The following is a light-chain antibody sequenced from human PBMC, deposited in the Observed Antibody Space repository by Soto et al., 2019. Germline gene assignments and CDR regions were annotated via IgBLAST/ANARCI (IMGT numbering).Light chain of an antibody. CDR1: QSVSSY. CDR2: DAS. CDR3: QQRSNWPPFT. Sequence: EIVLTQSPATLSLSPGERATLSCRASQSVSSYLAWYQQKPGQPPRLLIYDASNRATGIPARFSGSGAGTDFTLTVSSRELEDFAVYYCQQRSNWPPFTFGPGTNVEIK. V-gene: IGKV3-11*01. J-gene: IGKJ3*01.